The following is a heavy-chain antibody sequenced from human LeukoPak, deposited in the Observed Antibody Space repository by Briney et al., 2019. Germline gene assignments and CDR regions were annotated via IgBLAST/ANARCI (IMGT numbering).Heavy chain of an antibody. CDR2: IYYSGST. J-gene: IGHJ4*02. CDR3: ARSYVWGSYRY. V-gene: IGHV4-59*12. D-gene: IGHD3-16*02. Sequence: PSETLSLTCTVSGGSISSYYWSWIRQPPGKGLEWIGYIYYSGSTNYNPSLKSRVTISVDTSKNQFSLKLSSVTAADTAVYYCARSYVWGSYRYWGRGTLVTVPS. CDR1: GGSISSYY.